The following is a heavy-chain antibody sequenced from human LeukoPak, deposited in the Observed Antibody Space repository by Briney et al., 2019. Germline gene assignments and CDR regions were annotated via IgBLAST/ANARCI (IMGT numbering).Heavy chain of an antibody. J-gene: IGHJ5*02. CDR2: ISSSSSYI. CDR3: ARSLSKDYGGNVWFDP. D-gene: IGHD4-23*01. V-gene: IGHV3-21*01. CDR1: GFTFSSYS. Sequence: GGSLRLSCAASGFTFSSYSMNWVRQAPGKGLEWVSSISSSSSYIYYADSVKGRFTISRDNAKNSLYLQMNSLRAEDTAVYYCARSLSKDYGGNVWFDPWGQGTLVTVSS.